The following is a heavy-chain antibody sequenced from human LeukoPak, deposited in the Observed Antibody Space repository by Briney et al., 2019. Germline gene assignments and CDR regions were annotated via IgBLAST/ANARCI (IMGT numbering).Heavy chain of an antibody. Sequence: HGESLKISCKGSGYSFTNYWIGWVRQMPGKGLEGMGIIYPGDSDTRYSPSFQGQVTISADRSINTAYLQWSSLKASDTAMYYCARQDTAMVYSDYWGQGTLVTVSS. D-gene: IGHD5-18*01. CDR2: IYPGDSDT. CDR3: ARQDTAMVYSDY. V-gene: IGHV5-51*01. CDR1: GYSFTNYW. J-gene: IGHJ4*02.